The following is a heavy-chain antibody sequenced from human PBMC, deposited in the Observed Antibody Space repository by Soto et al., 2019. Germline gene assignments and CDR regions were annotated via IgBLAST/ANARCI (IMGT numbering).Heavy chain of an antibody. D-gene: IGHD1-1*01. J-gene: IGHJ3*02. V-gene: IGHV3-49*04. Sequence: PGESLKISCSASGFTFGIYAMIWVRQAPGKGLEWVGFIRSEPYGGTTENAASVKGRFTISRDDSKSIAYLQMNSLKTEDTALYYCTRGPGNLDAFDIWGQGTMVTVSS. CDR3: TRGPGNLDAFDI. CDR2: IRSEPYGGTT. CDR1: GFTFGIYA.